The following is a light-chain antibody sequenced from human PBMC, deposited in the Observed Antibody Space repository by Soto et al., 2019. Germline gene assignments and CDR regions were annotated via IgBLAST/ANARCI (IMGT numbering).Light chain of an antibody. CDR3: QHYNSYPLT. V-gene: IGKV1-5*03. CDR1: QSISDW. CDR2: RAS. Sequence: DIPMTQSPSTLSTSVGDRVTITCRASQSISDWLAWYQQKPGKAPKVLIYRASTLQSGVPSRFSGSGFGTEFTLTISSLQPDDFATYYCQHYNSYPLTFGQGTKVEIK. J-gene: IGKJ1*01.